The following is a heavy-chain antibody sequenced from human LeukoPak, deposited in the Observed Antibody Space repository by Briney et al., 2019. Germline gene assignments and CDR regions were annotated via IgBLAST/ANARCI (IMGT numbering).Heavy chain of an antibody. CDR1: GGSIRSYY. V-gene: IGHV4-59*01. CDR2: FYYSGSS. CDR3: ARVSPAVGAFDI. Sequence: SETLSLTCTVSGGSIRSYYWSWIRQPPGKGLEWIGYFYYSGSSNYNPSLKSRVTISGDTSKNQFSLKVSSVTAADTAIYYCARVSPAVGAFDIWGRGTMVTVSS. J-gene: IGHJ3*02. D-gene: IGHD6-13*01.